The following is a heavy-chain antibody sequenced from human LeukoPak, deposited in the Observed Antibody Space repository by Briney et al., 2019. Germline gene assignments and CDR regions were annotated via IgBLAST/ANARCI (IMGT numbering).Heavy chain of an antibody. V-gene: IGHV3-13*04. D-gene: IGHD3-16*02. CDR2: IGNAGDT. CDR3: ARVNPHLSAFDF. Sequence: GGSLRLSCAASGFNFDDYAMHWVRQATGKGLEWVSGIGNAGDTYYSASVKGRFTLSRENARNSLYLQMNNLRAGDTAVYYCARVNPHLSAFDFWGQGTLVTVSS. J-gene: IGHJ4*02. CDR1: GFNFDDYA.